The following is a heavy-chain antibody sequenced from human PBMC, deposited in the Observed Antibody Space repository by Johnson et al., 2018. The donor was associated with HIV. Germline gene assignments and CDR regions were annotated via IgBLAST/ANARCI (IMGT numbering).Heavy chain of an antibody. Sequence: QVQLVESGGGLVKPGGSLRLSCSASGFTLSDFYMSWIRQAPGKGPEWLSSISASGSNIYYVDSVKGRFTISRDDSKNLLYLQMNSLRPEDTAMYYCTTDGEDYGDYMNAFDIWGQGTMVTVSS. J-gene: IGHJ3*02. CDR3: TTDGEDYGDYMNAFDI. V-gene: IGHV3-11*04. CDR1: GFTLSDFY. CDR2: ISASGSNI. D-gene: IGHD4-17*01.